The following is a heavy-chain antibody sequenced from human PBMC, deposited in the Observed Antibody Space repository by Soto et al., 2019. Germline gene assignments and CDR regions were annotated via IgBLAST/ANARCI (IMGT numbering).Heavy chain of an antibody. CDR2: ISSSGSTI. Sequence: GGSLRLSCAASGFTFSDYYMSWIRQAPGKGLEWVSYISSSGSTIYYADSVKGRFTISRDNAKNSLYLQMNSLRAEDTAVYYCAREDYGDPTGRGRYYYYGMDVWGQGNTVTVSS. V-gene: IGHV3-11*01. CDR3: AREDYGDPTGRGRYYYYGMDV. D-gene: IGHD4-17*01. CDR1: GFTFSDYY. J-gene: IGHJ6*02.